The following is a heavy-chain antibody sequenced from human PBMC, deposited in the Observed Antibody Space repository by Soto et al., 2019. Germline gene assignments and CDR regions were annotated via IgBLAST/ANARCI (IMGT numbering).Heavy chain of an antibody. D-gene: IGHD3-22*01. V-gene: IGHV3-23*01. CDR1: GFTFSCYA. Sequence: GGSLRLSCAASGFTFSCYAMSWVRQAPGKGLEWVSAISGSGGSTYYADSVKGRFTISRDNSKNTLYLQMNSLRAEDTAVYYCAKGRWGYYDSSGYYPIDYWGQGTLVTVSS. CDR3: AKGRWGYYDSSGYYPIDY. J-gene: IGHJ4*02. CDR2: ISGSGGST.